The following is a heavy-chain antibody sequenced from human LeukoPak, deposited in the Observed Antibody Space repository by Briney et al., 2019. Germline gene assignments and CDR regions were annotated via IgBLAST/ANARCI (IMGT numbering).Heavy chain of an antibody. J-gene: IGHJ4*02. D-gene: IGHD3/OR15-3a*01. CDR1: GGSISSDY. CDR2: LYYSGST. CDR3: ARQTGSGLFILP. Sequence: PSETLSLTCTVSGGSISSDYWTWIRQPRGKGLEWIGSLYYSGSTNYNPSLKSRVTISVDTSKNQFSLRLTSVTAADTAVYYCARQTGSGLFILPGGQGTLVTVSS. V-gene: IGHV4-59*08.